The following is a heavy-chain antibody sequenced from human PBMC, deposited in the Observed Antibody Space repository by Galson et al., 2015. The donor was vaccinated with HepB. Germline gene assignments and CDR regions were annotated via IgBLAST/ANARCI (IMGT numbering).Heavy chain of an antibody. CDR3: ARDRRQFQLLYPGYYYGMDV. J-gene: IGHJ6*02. CDR1: GYTFTGNF. Sequence: SVKVSCKASGYTFTGNFIHWVRQAPGQGFEWMGWINPNSGATSYAQKFQDRVTITRDTSARTTYMELSSLRSEDTALYYCARDRRQFQLLYPGYYYGMDVWGQGTTVTVSS. V-gene: IGHV1-2*02. D-gene: IGHD2-2*02. CDR2: INPNSGAT.